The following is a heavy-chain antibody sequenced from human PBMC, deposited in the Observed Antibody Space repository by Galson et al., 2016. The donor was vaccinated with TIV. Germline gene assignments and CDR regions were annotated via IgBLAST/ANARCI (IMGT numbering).Heavy chain of an antibody. CDR3: AREYYYYAMDV. CDR2: ISAYNGNT. V-gene: IGHV1-18*01. J-gene: IGHJ6*02. CDR1: GYTFTSYG. Sequence: SVKVSCKASGYTFTSYGINWVRQVPGQGLEWVGWISAYNGNTIYAQMLQGRVTMTTDTSTSTAYMELRSLRSDDTAVYYCAREYYYYAMDVWGQGTTVTVSS.